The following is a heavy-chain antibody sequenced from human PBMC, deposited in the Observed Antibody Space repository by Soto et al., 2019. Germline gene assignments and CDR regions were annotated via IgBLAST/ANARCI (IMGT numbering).Heavy chain of an antibody. CDR3: AKDSLGMMGVYYFDY. V-gene: IGHV3-23*01. D-gene: IGHD7-27*01. Sequence: GGSLRLSCAASGFTFSSYAMSWVRQAPGKGLEWVSAISGSGGSTYYADSVKGRFTISRDNSKNTLYLQMNSLRAEDTAVYYCAKDSLGMMGVYYFDYWGQGTLVTVSS. CDR2: ISGSGGST. CDR1: GFTFSSYA. J-gene: IGHJ4*02.